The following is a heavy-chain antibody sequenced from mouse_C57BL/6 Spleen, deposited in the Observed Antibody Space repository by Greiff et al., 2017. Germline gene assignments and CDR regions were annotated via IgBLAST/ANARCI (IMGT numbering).Heavy chain of an antibody. CDR1: GFNFKNNY. Sequence: EVQLQQSVAELVRPGASVKLSCTASGFNFKNNYMHWVKQRPEQGLEWIGRIDPANGNTKYAPKFKGKATITADTSSNTAYLQLSSLTSEDTAIYYGAREDLYYFDYWGQGTTLTVSS. CDR3: AREDLYYFDY. J-gene: IGHJ2*01. CDR2: IDPANGNT. V-gene: IGHV14-3*01.